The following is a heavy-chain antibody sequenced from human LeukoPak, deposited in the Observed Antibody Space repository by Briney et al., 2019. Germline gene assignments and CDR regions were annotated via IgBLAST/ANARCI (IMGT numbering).Heavy chain of an antibody. Sequence: SETLSLTCPVSAGSITTYYGSWLRQPPGKGLEWGGYIFYTGDTSFSPSLKSRVTISLDTSENQFSLKLSSVTAADTAVYYCARLKMGAYFDLWGRGTLVTVSS. CDR3: ARLKMGAYFDL. J-gene: IGHJ2*01. V-gene: IGHV4-59*08. CDR2: IFYTGDT. D-gene: IGHD3-16*01. CDR1: AGSITTYY.